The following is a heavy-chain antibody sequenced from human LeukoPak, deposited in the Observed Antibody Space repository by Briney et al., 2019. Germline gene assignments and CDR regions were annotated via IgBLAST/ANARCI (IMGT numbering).Heavy chain of an antibody. CDR3: AKDDDGHNSGDFDY. Sequence: PGGSLRLSCAASGFTFTTYAMGWVRQSPGKGLEWVSSISGGGGGTYYAEFVKGRFTISRDNSKNTLYLQMNSLRAEDTAVYYCAKDDDGHNSGDFDYWGQGTLVTVSS. J-gene: IGHJ4*02. CDR2: ISGGGGGT. D-gene: IGHD5-24*01. V-gene: IGHV3-23*01. CDR1: GFTFTTYA.